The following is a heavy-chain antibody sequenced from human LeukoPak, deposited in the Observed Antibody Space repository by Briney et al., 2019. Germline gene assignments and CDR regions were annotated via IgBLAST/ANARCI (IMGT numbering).Heavy chain of an antibody. V-gene: IGHV1-58*02. CDR2: IVVGSGNT. J-gene: IGHJ6*03. D-gene: IGHD5-18*01. Sequence: SVKVSCKASGFTFTSSAMQWVRQARGQRLEWIGWIVVGSGNTNYAQKFQERVTITRDMSTSTAYMELSSLRSEDTAVYYCAREGNTAMAPDYYYYYMDVWGKGTTVTVSS. CDR1: GFTFTSSA. CDR3: AREGNTAMAPDYYYYYMDV.